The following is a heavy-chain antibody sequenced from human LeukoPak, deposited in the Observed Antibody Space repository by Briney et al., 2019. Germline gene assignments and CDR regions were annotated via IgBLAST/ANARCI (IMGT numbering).Heavy chain of an antibody. Sequence: GRSLRPSCAASGFTFSSYAMHWVRQAPGKGLEWVAVISYDGSNKYYADSVKGRFTISRDNSKNTLYLQMNSLRAEDTAVYYCAREEPRYGDSYSPDAFDIWGQGTMVTVSS. V-gene: IGHV3-30-3*01. CDR3: AREEPRYGDSYSPDAFDI. CDR1: GFTFSSYA. J-gene: IGHJ3*02. D-gene: IGHD4-17*01. CDR2: ISYDGSNK.